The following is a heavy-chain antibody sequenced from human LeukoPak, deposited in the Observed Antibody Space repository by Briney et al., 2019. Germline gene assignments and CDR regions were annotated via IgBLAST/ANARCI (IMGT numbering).Heavy chain of an antibody. CDR1: GGSFSGYY. CDR2: INHSGST. D-gene: IGHD2-15*01. J-gene: IGHJ5*02. Sequence: PSETLSLTCAVYGGSFSGYYWSWIRQPPGKGLEWIGEINHSGSTNYNPSLKSRVTISVDTSKNQFSLKLSSVTAADTAVYYCARGPVAGAAGNWFDPWGQGTLVTVSS. CDR3: ARGPVAGAAGNWFDP. V-gene: IGHV4-34*01.